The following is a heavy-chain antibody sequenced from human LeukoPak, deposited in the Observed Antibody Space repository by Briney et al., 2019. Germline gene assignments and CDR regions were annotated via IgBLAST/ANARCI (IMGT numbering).Heavy chain of an antibody. CDR1: GFTISSYG. CDR2: LRYDGTNK. D-gene: IGHD1-26*01. V-gene: IGHV3-30*02. Sequence: GGSLRLSCAASGFTISSYGMHWVRQAPGKGLEWAAFLRYDGTNKYYADSVKGRFTISRDNSKNTLYLQMNSLRPEDTAVYYCAKAMKVGATVYYFDYWGQGTLVTVSS. J-gene: IGHJ4*02. CDR3: AKAMKVGATVYYFDY.